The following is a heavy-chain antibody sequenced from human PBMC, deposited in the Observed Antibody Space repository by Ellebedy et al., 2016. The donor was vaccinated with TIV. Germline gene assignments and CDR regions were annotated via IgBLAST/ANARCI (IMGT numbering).Heavy chain of an antibody. Sequence: MPSETLSLTCAISGDSVSSKSAAWTWLRQSPWRGLECLGRTYYRSKWYNEYAVSVESRITINSDTSKTQFSLQLSSVTPEDTAIYYCAREIRAYDSWGQGTLVTVSS. V-gene: IGHV6-1*01. J-gene: IGHJ4*02. CDR1: GDSVSSKSAA. CDR3: AREIRAYDS. CDR2: TYYRSKWYN.